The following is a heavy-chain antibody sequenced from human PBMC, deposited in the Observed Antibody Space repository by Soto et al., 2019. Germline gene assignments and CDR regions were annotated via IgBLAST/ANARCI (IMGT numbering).Heavy chain of an antibody. CDR3: ATDRVYDILTGYYKEVRYFDL. V-gene: IGHV1-24*01. D-gene: IGHD3-9*01. Sequence: GASVKVSCKVSGYTLTELSMHWVRQAPGKGLEWMGGFDPEDGETIYAQKFQGRVTMTEDTSTDTAYMELSSLRSEDTAVYYCATDRVYDILTGYYKEVRYFDLWGRGTLVTVSS. J-gene: IGHJ2*01. CDR1: GYTLTELS. CDR2: FDPEDGET.